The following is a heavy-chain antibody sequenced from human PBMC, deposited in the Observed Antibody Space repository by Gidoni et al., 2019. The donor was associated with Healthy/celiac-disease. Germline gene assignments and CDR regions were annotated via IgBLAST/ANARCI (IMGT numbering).Heavy chain of an antibody. CDR3: ARPAYYDILTGYYTSPWFDP. Sequence: QVQLVQSGAEVTKPGSSVTVSCKASGGTFSSYAISWVRQAPGQGLEWMGGIIPIFGTANYAQKCQARVTITADEATSTAYMELSSLRSEDTAVYYCARPAYYDILTGYYTSPWFDPWGQGTLVTVSS. D-gene: IGHD3-9*01. V-gene: IGHV1-69*01. CDR1: GGTFSSYA. CDR2: IIPIFGTA. J-gene: IGHJ5*02.